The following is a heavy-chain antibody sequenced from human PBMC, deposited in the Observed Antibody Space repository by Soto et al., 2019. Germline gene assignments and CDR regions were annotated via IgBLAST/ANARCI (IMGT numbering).Heavy chain of an antibody. J-gene: IGHJ6*03. CDR1: GFTFTSSA. Sequence: SVKVSCKASGFTFTSSAMQCVRQARGQRLEWIGWIVVGSGNTNYAQKFQERVTITRDMSTSTAYMELSSLRSEDTAVYYCAAAHYDFWSGYSPAYMDVWGKGTTVTVSS. V-gene: IGHV1-58*02. D-gene: IGHD3-3*01. CDR2: IVVGSGNT. CDR3: AAAHYDFWSGYSPAYMDV.